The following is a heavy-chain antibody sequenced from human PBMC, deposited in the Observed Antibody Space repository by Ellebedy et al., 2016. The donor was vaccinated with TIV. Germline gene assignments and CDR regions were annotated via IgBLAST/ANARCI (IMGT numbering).Heavy chain of an antibody. V-gene: IGHV1-18*01. CDR1: GYSFTSYG. J-gene: IGHJ6*03. D-gene: IGHD3-22*01. Sequence: AASVKVSCKASGYSFTSYGISWVRQAPGQGLEWMGWISAYNGNTNYIEKLQGRVTMTTDTSTSTVYMELRSRKSYDTAVYYCARDTSIGDSSTWWDKADYYYMDVWGKGTTVTVSS. CDR2: ISAYNGNT. CDR3: ARDTSIGDSSTWWDKADYYYMDV.